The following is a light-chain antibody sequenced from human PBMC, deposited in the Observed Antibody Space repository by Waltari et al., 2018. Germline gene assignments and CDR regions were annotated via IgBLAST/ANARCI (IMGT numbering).Light chain of an antibody. V-gene: IGLV1-44*01. Sequence: QSVLTQPPSASGTPGQRVTISCSGSSSNIGVNPVNWYQQLPGTAPKLLIYSDDQRPSGVPDRFSVSKSDTSASLAISGLQSEDEADYYCAAWDDSLNGNLFGSATKVTVL. CDR2: SDD. J-gene: IGLJ6*01. CDR1: SSNIGVNP. CDR3: AAWDDSLNGNL.